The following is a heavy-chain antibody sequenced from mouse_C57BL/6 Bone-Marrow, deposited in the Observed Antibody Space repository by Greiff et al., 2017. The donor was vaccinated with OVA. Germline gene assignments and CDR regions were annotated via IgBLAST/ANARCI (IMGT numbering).Heavy chain of an antibody. Sequence: VKLVESGPGLVAPSQSLSITCTVSGFSLTSYGVHWVRQPPGKGLEWLVVIWSDGSTTYNSALKSRLSISKDNSKSQVFLKMNSLQTDDTAMYYCARHDYYGSSYVGAMDYWGQGTSVTVSS. CDR2: IWSDGST. CDR3: ARHDYYGSSYVGAMDY. J-gene: IGHJ4*01. CDR1: GFSLTSYG. D-gene: IGHD1-1*01. V-gene: IGHV2-6-1*01.